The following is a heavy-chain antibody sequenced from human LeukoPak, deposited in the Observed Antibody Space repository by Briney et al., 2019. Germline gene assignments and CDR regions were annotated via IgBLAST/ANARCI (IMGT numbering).Heavy chain of an antibody. CDR2: IHSGGST. Sequence: GGSLRLSCAASGLIVSSNYMSWVRQAPGKGLEWVSVIHSGGSTYYADSVKGRFTISRDNSKNTLYLQMNSLRAEDAAVYYCAKDSTHYRVWDDYDSRGLYYWGQGTLVTVSS. J-gene: IGHJ4*02. CDR1: GLIVSSNY. D-gene: IGHD3-22*01. V-gene: IGHV3-53*01. CDR3: AKDSTHYRVWDDYDSRGLYY.